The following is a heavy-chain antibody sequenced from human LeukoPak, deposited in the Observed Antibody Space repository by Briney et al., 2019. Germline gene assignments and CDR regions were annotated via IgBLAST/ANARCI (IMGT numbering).Heavy chain of an antibody. D-gene: IGHD6-19*01. CDR1: GLTFSSYS. Sequence: PGGSVRLSCAASGLTFSSYSINWVRQAPGKGLQWVSSISSSSSYIYYADSVKGRFTISRDNAKNSLYLQMNSLRAEDTAVYYCARVSSGPPWGQGTLVTVSS. J-gene: IGHJ4*02. V-gene: IGHV3-21*01. CDR2: ISSSSSYI. CDR3: ARVSSGPP.